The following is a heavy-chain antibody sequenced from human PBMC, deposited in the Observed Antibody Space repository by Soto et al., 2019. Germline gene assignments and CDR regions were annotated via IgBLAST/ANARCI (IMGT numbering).Heavy chain of an antibody. CDR2: INAGNGNT. CDR3: ARVVLLWFGESNWFDP. D-gene: IGHD3-10*01. V-gene: IGHV1-3*01. J-gene: IGHJ5*02. Sequence: ASVKVSCKASGYTFTSYAMHWVRQAPGQRLEWMGWINAGNGNTKYSQKFQGRVTITRDTSASTAYMELSSLRSEDTAVCYCARVVLLWFGESNWFDPWGQGTLVTVSS. CDR1: GYTFTSYA.